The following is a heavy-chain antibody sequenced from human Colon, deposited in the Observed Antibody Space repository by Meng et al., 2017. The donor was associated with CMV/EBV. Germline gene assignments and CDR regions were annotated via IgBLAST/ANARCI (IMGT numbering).Heavy chain of an antibody. Sequence: VSCRPSGDDFNIYRLTWVRQAPGQGLEWMGGITPALQNPHYAQKFQGRLTIITDESTSTVFMELNSLTSEDTAVYYCARGTSSGLTYWGQGTLVTVSS. J-gene: IGHJ4*02. D-gene: IGHD3-22*01. CDR3: ARGTSSGLTY. V-gene: IGHV1-69*05. CDR2: ITPALQNP. CDR1: GDDFNIYR.